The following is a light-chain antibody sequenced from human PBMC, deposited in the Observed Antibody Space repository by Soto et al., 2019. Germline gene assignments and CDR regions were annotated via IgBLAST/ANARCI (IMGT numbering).Light chain of an antibody. Sequence: QSVLTQPPSASGTPGQKVTISCSGSNSNIGRNYVSWYQYLPGTAPKLLIYSNNQRPSGVPDRFSGSKSGTSASLAISELRSEDEADYFCAAWDDIRRGVFGGGTKLTVL. CDR1: NSNIGRNY. CDR2: SNN. CDR3: AAWDDIRRGV. V-gene: IGLV1-47*02. J-gene: IGLJ3*02.